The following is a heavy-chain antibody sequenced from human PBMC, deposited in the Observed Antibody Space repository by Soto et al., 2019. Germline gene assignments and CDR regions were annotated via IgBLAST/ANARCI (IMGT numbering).Heavy chain of an antibody. D-gene: IGHD6-13*01. Sequence: ASVKVSCKASGYTFTSYGISWVRQAPGQGLEWMGWISAYNGNTNYAQKLQGRVTMTTDTSTSTAYMELRSLRSDDTAVYYCECVIGFCYSSSWPAGAFDIWGQGTMVTVS. CDR2: ISAYNGNT. J-gene: IGHJ3*02. CDR3: ECVIGFCYSSSWPAGAFDI. V-gene: IGHV1-18*01. CDR1: GYTFTSYG.